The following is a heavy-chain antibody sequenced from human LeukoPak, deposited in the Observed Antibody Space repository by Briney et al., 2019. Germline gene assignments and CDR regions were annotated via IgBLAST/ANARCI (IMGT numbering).Heavy chain of an antibody. CDR1: GGSFSGYY. CDR3: AREDAYCGGDCYPD. Sequence: TSETLSLTCAVYGGSFSGYYWSWVRQPPGKGLEWIGEINHSGSTNYNPSLKSRVTISVDTSKNQFSLKLSSVTAADTAVYYCAREDAYCGGDCYPDWGQGTLVTVSS. V-gene: IGHV4-34*01. J-gene: IGHJ4*02. CDR2: INHSGST. D-gene: IGHD2-21*02.